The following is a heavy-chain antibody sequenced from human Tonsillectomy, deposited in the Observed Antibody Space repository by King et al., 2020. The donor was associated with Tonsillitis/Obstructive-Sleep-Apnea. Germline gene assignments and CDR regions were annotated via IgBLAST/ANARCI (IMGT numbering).Heavy chain of an antibody. CDR2: INHSGTT. CDR3: AGARRSGDYIWGCYRILDY. D-gene: IGHD3-16*02. CDR1: GGSFSGYY. V-gene: IGHV4-34*01. J-gene: IGHJ4*02. Sequence: HVQLQQWGAGLLKPSETLSLTCAVYGGSFSGYYWNWIRQPPGKGLEWIGEINHSGTTNSNPSLKSRFTISVGTSKNQFSLKLSSVTASDTTGYYCAGARRSGDYIWGCYRILDYWGQGTLVTVSS.